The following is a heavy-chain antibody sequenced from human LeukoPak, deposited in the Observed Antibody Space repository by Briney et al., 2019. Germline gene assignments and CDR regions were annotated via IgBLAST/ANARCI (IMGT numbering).Heavy chain of an antibody. V-gene: IGHV4-39*07. Sequence: SETLSLTCTVSGGSVNSGTYYWSWIRQPPGKGLEWIGNIYYSGSAYYNPSLKSRVTMSVDTSKNQFSLKLSSVTAADTAVYYCARHVTVTYDAFDLWGQGTMVTVSS. D-gene: IGHD4-11*01. CDR3: ARHVTVTYDAFDL. CDR2: IYYSGSA. J-gene: IGHJ3*01. CDR1: GGSVNSGTYY.